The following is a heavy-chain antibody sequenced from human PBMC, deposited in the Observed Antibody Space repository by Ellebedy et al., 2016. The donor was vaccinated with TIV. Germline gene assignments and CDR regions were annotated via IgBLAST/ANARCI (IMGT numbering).Heavy chain of an antibody. CDR1: GFTFSSYA. CDR3: AADRYCSGGNCYWVDY. CDR2: ISGSGGRT. V-gene: IGHV3-23*01. D-gene: IGHD2-15*01. Sequence: GESLKISCTASGFTFSSYAMSWVRQAPGKGLEWVSTISGSGGRTHYADSVKGRFTISKDNSKNTLYLQVNSLRAEDTAVYYCAADRYCSGGNCYWVDYWGQGTLVTVSS. J-gene: IGHJ4*02.